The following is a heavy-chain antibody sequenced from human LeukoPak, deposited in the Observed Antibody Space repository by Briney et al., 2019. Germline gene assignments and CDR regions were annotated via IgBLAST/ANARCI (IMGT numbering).Heavy chain of an antibody. CDR3: ASPNYYDSSGYDY. V-gene: IGHV3-21*01. Sequence: GGSLRLSCAASGFTFSSYEMNWVRQAPGKGLEWVSSISSSSSYIYYADSVKGRFTISRDNAKNSLYLQMNSLRAEDTAVYYCASPNYYDSSGYDYWGQGTLVTVSS. J-gene: IGHJ4*02. CDR2: ISSSSSYI. CDR1: GFTFSSYE. D-gene: IGHD3-22*01.